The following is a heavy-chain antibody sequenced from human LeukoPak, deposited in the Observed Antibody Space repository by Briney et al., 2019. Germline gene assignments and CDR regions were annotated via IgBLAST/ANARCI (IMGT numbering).Heavy chain of an antibody. CDR3: VGFHEVAY. V-gene: IGHV3-48*01. CDR1: GFTFSRYS. Sequence: GGSLRLSCAASGFTFSRYSMNWVRQAPGKGLEWVSYISSSSSTINYADSVKGRFTISRDNAKNSLYLQMNSLRAEDTAVYYCVGFHEVAYWGQGTLVTVSS. CDR2: ISSSSSTI. J-gene: IGHJ4*02.